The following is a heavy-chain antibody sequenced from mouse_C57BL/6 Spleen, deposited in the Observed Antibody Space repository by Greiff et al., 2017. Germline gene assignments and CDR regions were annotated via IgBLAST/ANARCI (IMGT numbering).Heavy chain of an antibody. CDR1: GYTFTDYY. J-gene: IGHJ4*01. CDR2: INPNNGGT. Sequence: SGPELVKPGASVKISCKASGYTFTDYYMNWVKQSHGKSLEWIGDINPNNGGTSYNQKFKGKATLTVDKSSSTAYMELRSLTSEDSAVYYCARGYDYDVGAMDYWGQGTSVTVSS. D-gene: IGHD2-4*01. V-gene: IGHV1-26*01. CDR3: ARGYDYDVGAMDY.